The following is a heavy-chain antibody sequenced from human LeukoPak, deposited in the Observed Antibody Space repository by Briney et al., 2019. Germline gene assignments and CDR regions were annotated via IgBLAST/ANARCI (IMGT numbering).Heavy chain of an antibody. Sequence: GGSLRLSCAASGFTFSSYSMNWVRQAPGKGLEWVSSISSSGSYIYYADSVKGRFTISRDNAKNSLYLQMNSLRAEDTAVYYCVRDWAYSSSTNPFSWGQGTLVTVSS. CDR3: VRDWAYSSSTNPFS. CDR2: ISSSGSYI. J-gene: IGHJ5*02. V-gene: IGHV3-21*01. D-gene: IGHD6-13*01. CDR1: GFTFSSYS.